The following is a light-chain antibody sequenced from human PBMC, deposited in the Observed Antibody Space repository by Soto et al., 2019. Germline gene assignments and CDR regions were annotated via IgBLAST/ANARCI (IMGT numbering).Light chain of an antibody. J-gene: IGKJ5*01. CDR3: QQLDTYPIT. CDR2: AAS. V-gene: IGKV1-9*01. Sequence: DIQLTQSPSSLSASVGDRVTITCRASQGISSYLAWYQQKPGKAPELLIYAASTLQSGVPSRFSGSGSGTELTLTISSLQPEDFASYYCQQLDTYPITFGQGTRLEI. CDR1: QGISSY.